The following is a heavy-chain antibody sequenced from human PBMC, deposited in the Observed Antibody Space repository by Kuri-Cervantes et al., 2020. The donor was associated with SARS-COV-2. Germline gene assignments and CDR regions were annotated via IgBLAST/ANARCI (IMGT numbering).Heavy chain of an antibody. Sequence: ASVKVSCKASGYTFTSYAMHWVRQAPGQRLEWMGWISAYNGNTNYAQKLQGRVTMTTDTSTSTAYMELRSLRSDDTAVYYRARYCGGKRPYFDYWGQGTLVTVSS. J-gene: IGHJ4*02. CDR1: GYTFTSYA. D-gene: IGHD2-15*01. CDR2: ISAYNGNT. CDR3: ARYCGGKRPYFDY. V-gene: IGHV1-18*01.